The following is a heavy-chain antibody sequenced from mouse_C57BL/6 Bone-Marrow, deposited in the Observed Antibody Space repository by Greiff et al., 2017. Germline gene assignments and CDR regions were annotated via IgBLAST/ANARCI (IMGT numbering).Heavy chain of an antibody. CDR3: ARGLLWYFDV. CDR2: IDPSDSET. J-gene: IGHJ1*03. D-gene: IGHD2-3*01. Sequence: QVQLQQSGAELVRPGSSVKLSCKASGYTFTSYWMHWVKQRPIQGLEWIGNIDPSDSETDYNEKFKDKATLTVDKSSSTAYMQLSSLTSEDSAVYYCARGLLWYFDVWGTGTTVTVSS. V-gene: IGHV1-52*01. CDR1: GYTFTSYW.